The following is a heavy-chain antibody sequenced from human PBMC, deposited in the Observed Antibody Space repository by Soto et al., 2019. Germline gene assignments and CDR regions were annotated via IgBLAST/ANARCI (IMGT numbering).Heavy chain of an antibody. CDR1: GASISGFY. J-gene: IGHJ5*02. Sequence: LSLTCTVSGASISGFYWSWIRKSAGKGLEWIGCIYATGTTDYNPSLKSRVMMSVDTSKKQFSLKLRSVTAADTAVYYCVRDGTKTLRDWFDPWGQGISVTVSS. D-gene: IGHD1-1*01. CDR3: VRDGTKTLRDWFDP. V-gene: IGHV4-4*07. CDR2: IYATGTT.